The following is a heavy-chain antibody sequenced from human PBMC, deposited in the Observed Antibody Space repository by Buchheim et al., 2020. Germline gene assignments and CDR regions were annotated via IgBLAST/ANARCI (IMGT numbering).Heavy chain of an antibody. CDR1: GFSLSTSGMC. CDR3: ARILYDSSGYYYHHYYFDY. CDR2: IDWDDDK. Sequence: QVTLRESGPALVKPTQTLTLTCTFSGFSLSTSGMCVSWIRQPPGKALEWLARIDWDDDKYYSTSLKTRLTISKDTSKNQVVLTMTNMDPVDTSTYYCARILYDSSGYYYHHYYFDYWGQGTL. J-gene: IGHJ4*02. V-gene: IGHV2-70*15. D-gene: IGHD3-22*01.